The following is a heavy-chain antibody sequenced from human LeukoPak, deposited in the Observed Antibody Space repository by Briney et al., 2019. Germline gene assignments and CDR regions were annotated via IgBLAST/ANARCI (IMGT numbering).Heavy chain of an antibody. V-gene: IGHV1-46*01. CDR1: GYTFTSYY. D-gene: IGHD3-3*01. J-gene: IGHJ6*02. CDR2: INPSGGST. Sequence: ASVTVSCKASGYTFTSYYMHWVRQAPGQGLEWMGIINPSGGSTSYAQKFQGRVTMTRDTSTSTVYMELSSLRSEDTAVYYCARESQGYDFWSGYPYYYYYGMDVWGQGTTVTVSS. CDR3: ARESQGYDFWSGYPYYYYYGMDV.